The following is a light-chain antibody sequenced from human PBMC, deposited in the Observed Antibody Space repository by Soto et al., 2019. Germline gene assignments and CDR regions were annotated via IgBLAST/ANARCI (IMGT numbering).Light chain of an antibody. CDR3: GSYAGVYNV. CDR1: SSDIGGYNY. J-gene: IGLJ1*01. CDR2: EVN. Sequence: QSALTQPPSASGSPGQSVTISCTGTSSDIGGYNYVSWYQQYPGKAPKLMIYEVNKRPSGVPDRFSGSKSGNTASLTVSGLQAEDEADYCCGSYAGVYNVFGTGTKVTVL. V-gene: IGLV2-8*01.